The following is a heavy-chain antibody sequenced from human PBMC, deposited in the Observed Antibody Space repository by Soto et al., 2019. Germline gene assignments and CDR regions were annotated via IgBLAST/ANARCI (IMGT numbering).Heavy chain of an antibody. CDR2: VNAGLGNT. J-gene: IGHJ5*02. CDR1: GYTFNAYA. D-gene: IGHD2-15*01. CDR3: ARGGYCSGGRCYIWFDP. V-gene: IGHV1-3*01. Sequence: QVQLVQSGTEVKKPGAPVRISCKASGYTFNAYAIYWVRQAPGQSLEWMGWVNAGLGNTEYAQKFQGRVTITRDTSANTAYMDLTSLTSEDTAVYYCARGGYCSGGRCYIWFDPWGQGTLVTVSS.